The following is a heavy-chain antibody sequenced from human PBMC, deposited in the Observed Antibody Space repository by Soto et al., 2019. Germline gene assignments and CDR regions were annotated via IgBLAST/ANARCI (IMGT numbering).Heavy chain of an antibody. CDR3: ARDSCFDAATREY. V-gene: IGHV3-21*06. CDR1: GFIFSTYS. D-gene: IGHD2-2*01. Sequence: EVHLVESGGGLVKPGGSLRLSCAASGFIFSTYSMYWVRQAPGKGPEWVSSISGNSRSIYYADSLKGRFTISRDNAKSSLYLQVNTLIAADTAVYFCARDSCFDAATREYWGQGTLVTVSS. J-gene: IGHJ4*02. CDR2: ISGNSRSI.